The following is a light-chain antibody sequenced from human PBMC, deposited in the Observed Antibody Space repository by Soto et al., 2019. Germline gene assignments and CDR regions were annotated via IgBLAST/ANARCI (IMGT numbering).Light chain of an antibody. CDR3: QQSYSTLRT. CDR2: AAS. CDR1: QSISSY. Sequence: IHMTQSPSSLSATVGDTVTITCRASQSISSYLNWYQQKPGKAPKLLIYAASSLQSGVPSRFSGSGSGTDFTLTISSLQPEDFATYYCQQSYSTLRTFGQGTKVDNK. J-gene: IGKJ1*01. V-gene: IGKV1-39*01.